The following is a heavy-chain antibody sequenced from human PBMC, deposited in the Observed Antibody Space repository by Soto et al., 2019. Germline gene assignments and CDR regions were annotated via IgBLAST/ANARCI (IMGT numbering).Heavy chain of an antibody. J-gene: IGHJ4*02. CDR2: TYYRSKWYN. D-gene: IGHD3-9*01. CDR3: ARQSVLRYFDWPLDY. Sequence: QTLSLTCAISCGSVSSISAAWNWIRQSPSRGLEWLGRTYYRSKWYNDYAVSVKSRITINPDTSKNQFSLQLNSVTPEDTAVYYCARQSVLRYFDWPLDYWGQGTLVTVSS. CDR1: CGSVSSISAA. V-gene: IGHV6-1*01.